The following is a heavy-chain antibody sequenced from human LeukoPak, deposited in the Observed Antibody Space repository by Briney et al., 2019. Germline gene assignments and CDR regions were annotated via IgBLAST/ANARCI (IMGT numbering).Heavy chain of an antibody. V-gene: IGHV3-7*01. CDR3: ARLKDDVTKFDY. Sequence: PGESLRLSCAGSGFDFSRYWMAWVRQAPGKGLEWVASINQDVSRTHYVNSVKGRFTISRDNAKSSLFLQMTSLRVEDTAVYYCARLKDDVTKFDYWGQGTLVTVSS. CDR1: GFDFSRYW. D-gene: IGHD2-8*01. J-gene: IGHJ4*02. CDR2: INQDVSRT.